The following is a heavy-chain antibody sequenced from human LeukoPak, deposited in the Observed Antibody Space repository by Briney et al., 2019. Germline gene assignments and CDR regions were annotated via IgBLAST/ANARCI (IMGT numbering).Heavy chain of an antibody. J-gene: IGHJ3*02. Sequence: PGGSLRLSCAASGFTFSSYAMSWVRQAPGKGLEWVPAISGSGGSTYYADSVKGRFTISRDNSKNTLYLQMNSLRAEDTAVYYCARHLKDCGGDCFPGAFDIWGQGTMVTVSS. D-gene: IGHD2-21*02. CDR1: GFTFSSYA. CDR2: ISGSGGST. V-gene: IGHV3-23*01. CDR3: ARHLKDCGGDCFPGAFDI.